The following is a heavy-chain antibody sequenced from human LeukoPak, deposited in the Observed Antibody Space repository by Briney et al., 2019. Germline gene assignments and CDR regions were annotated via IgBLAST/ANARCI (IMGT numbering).Heavy chain of an antibody. CDR1: GYTFTGYY. Sequence: GASVKVSCKASGYTFTGYYMHWVRQAPGQGLEWMGWINPNSGGTNYAQKFQGWVTMTTDTSTSTAYMELRSLRSDDTAVYYCARDWGTKGQQLVFDYWGQGTLVTVSS. CDR3: ARDWGTKGQQLVFDY. J-gene: IGHJ4*02. V-gene: IGHV1-2*04. D-gene: IGHD6-13*01. CDR2: INPNSGGT.